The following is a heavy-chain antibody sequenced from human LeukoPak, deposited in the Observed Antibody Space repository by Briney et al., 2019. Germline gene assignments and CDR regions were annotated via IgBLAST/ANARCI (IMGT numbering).Heavy chain of an antibody. CDR3: VLLSLTPG. CDR1: RFTFNSYG. J-gene: IGHJ4*02. V-gene: IGHV3-23*01. CDR2: ISGSGGGT. Sequence: GGSLRLSCAASRFTFNSYGMSWVRQAPGKGLEWVSSISGSGGGTYYADSVKGRFTISRDNAKNTLYLQMNSLRAEDTAVYYCVLLSLTPGWGQGTLVTVSS. D-gene: IGHD3-10*01.